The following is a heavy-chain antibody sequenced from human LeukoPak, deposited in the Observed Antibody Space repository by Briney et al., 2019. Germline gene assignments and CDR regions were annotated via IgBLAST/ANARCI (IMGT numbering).Heavy chain of an antibody. CDR1: GYAFTSYG. V-gene: IGHV1-18*01. CDR3: ASGPRQYSSGWLGDYYYYGMDV. Sequence: VASVKVSCKASGYAFTSYGISWVRQAPGQGLEWMGWISAYNGNTNYAQKLQGRVTMTTDTSTSTAYMELRSLRSDDTAVYYCASGPRQYSSGWLGDYYYYGMDVWGQGTTVTVSS. D-gene: IGHD6-19*01. J-gene: IGHJ6*02. CDR2: ISAYNGNT.